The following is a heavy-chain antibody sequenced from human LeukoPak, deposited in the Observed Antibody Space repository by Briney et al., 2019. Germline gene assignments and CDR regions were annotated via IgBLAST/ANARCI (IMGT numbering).Heavy chain of an antibody. CDR1: GGSFSGYY. Sequence: SETLSLTCAVYGGSFSGYYWSWIRQPPGKGLEWIGEINHSGSTKYNPSLKNQVTISVDTSKNQFSLKLSSVTAADTAVYYCARRLGRKFGERFYYYHYLDVWGKGTTVTISS. CDR3: ARRLGRKFGERFYYYHYLDV. CDR2: INHSGST. V-gene: IGHV4-34*01. J-gene: IGHJ6*03. D-gene: IGHD3-10*01.